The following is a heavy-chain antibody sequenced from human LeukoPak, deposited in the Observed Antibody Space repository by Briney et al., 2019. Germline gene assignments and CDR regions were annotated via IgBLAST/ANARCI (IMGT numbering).Heavy chain of an antibody. CDR1: GFTFSTYW. CDR2: ISYDGSNK. J-gene: IGHJ4*02. V-gene: IGHV3-30*18. D-gene: IGHD1-26*01. CDR3: AKDRLLGADAFDY. Sequence: PGGSLRPSCAASGFTFSTYWMSWVRQAPGKGLEWVAVISYDGSNKYYADSVKGRFTISRDNSKNTLYLQMNSLRAEDTAVYYCAKDRLLGADAFDYWGQGTLVTVSS.